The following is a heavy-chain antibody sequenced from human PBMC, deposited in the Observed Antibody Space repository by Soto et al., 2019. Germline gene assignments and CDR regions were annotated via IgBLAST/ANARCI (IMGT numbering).Heavy chain of an antibody. CDR3: ASRERPYSSSWYGAYYYYGMDV. J-gene: IGHJ6*02. V-gene: IGHV1-46*01. CDR2: INPSGGST. CDR1: GYTFTSYY. Sequence: ASVKVSCKASGYTFTSYYMHWVRQAPGQGLEWMGVINPSGGSTSYAQKFQGRVTMTRDTSTSTVYMELSSLRSEDTAVYYCASRERPYSSSWYGAYYYYGMDVRGQGTTVTVSS. D-gene: IGHD6-13*01.